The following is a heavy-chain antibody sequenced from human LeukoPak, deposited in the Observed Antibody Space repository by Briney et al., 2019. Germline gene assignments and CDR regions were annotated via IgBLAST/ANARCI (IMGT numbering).Heavy chain of an antibody. J-gene: IGHJ4*02. CDR3: AKANFQWGNSGYYFDY. CDR2: ISWNSGSI. CDR1: GFTFDDYA. D-gene: IGHD4-23*01. V-gene: IGHV3-9*01. Sequence: PGGSLRLSCTASGFTFDDYAMHWVRQAPGKGLEWVSGISWNSGSIVYADSVKGRFTISRDNAKNSLYLQMSSLRPEDTAFYYCAKANFQWGNSGYYFDYWGQGTLVTVSS.